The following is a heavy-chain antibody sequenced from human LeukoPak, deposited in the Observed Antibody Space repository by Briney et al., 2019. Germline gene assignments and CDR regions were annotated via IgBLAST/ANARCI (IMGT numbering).Heavy chain of an antibody. Sequence: GGSLRLSCAASGFTFSRYAMSWVRQAPGKGLEWVPAVSGSGGSTYYADSVKGLFTISRDNSKNTLYLQMNSLRAEDTAVYYCAKRMNRGVNHDAFDLWGQGTMVTVSS. V-gene: IGHV3-23*01. CDR1: GFTFSRYA. J-gene: IGHJ3*01. CDR3: AKRMNRGVNHDAFDL. D-gene: IGHD3-10*01. CDR2: VSGSGGST.